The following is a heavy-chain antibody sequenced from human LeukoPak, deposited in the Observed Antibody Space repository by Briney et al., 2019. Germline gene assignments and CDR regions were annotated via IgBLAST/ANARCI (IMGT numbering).Heavy chain of an antibody. CDR3: ARYGSGSRATLGH. D-gene: IGHD3-10*01. CDR1: GFTFSSYA. V-gene: IGHV3-23*01. J-gene: IGHJ4*02. Sequence: GGSLRLSCAASGFTFSSYAMSWVRQAPGKGLEWVSTFSGSGGNTYYADSVKGRFTISRDNSKNTLYLQMNSLRAEDTAMYYCARYGSGSRATLGHWGQGTLVTVSS. CDR2: FSGSGGNT.